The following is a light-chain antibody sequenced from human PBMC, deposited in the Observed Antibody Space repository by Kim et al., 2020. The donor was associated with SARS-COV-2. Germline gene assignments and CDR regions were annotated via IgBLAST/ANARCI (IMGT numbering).Light chain of an antibody. CDR1: ESVSTS. Sequence: MSQSPATLSASPGETVTLSCRATESVSTSLAWYQQRPGQAPTLLIYGASTRATGIPARFTGSGSGSQFTLTIRGLQSEDFAVYHCHQYHTWPYSFGRGTELEI. CDR3: HQYHTWPYS. CDR2: GAS. J-gene: IGKJ2*03. V-gene: IGKV3-15*01.